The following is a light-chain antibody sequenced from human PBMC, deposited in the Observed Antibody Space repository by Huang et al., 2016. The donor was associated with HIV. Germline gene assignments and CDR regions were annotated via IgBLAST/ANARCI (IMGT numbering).Light chain of an antibody. V-gene: IGKV1-39*01. CDR3: QQSYSALSS. CDR2: SAS. Sequence: IQMTQSPTSLSASVGDRVSIACRASQSISTYLNWYQQKPGKAPKLLISSASALHSGWPSRFSGSGSGTDFTLTIRGLQLDDFATYYCQQSYSALSSFGPGTRL. CDR1: QSISTY. J-gene: IGKJ5*01.